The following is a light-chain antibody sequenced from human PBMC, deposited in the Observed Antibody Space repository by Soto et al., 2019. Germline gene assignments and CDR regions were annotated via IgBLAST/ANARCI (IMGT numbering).Light chain of an antibody. CDR1: QDIRNE. J-gene: IGKJ1*01. Sequence: AIQMTQSPSSLSASVGDRVTITCRASQDIRNELGWYQQKPGKAPKALIYGVSSLQSGVPSRFSGSGSGTDFTLTISSLQHEDFATYYCLQYHNYPRTFGQGTKVEIK. CDR2: GVS. V-gene: IGKV1-6*01. CDR3: LQYHNYPRT.